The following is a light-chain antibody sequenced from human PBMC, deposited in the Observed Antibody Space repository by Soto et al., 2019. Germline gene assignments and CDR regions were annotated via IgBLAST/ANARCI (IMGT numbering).Light chain of an antibody. J-gene: IGKJ2*01. V-gene: IGKV4-1*01. Sequence: DIVMTQSPDSLAVSLGERATINCKSSQSVLYSSNNKNYLASYQQRPGQPPKLLIYWASTRESGVPDRFSGSGSGTDFTRTLTSVQAEDVAVYYCQQYESTPPTFGQGTKLEIK. CDR1: QSVLYSSNNKNY. CDR3: QQYESTPPT. CDR2: WAS.